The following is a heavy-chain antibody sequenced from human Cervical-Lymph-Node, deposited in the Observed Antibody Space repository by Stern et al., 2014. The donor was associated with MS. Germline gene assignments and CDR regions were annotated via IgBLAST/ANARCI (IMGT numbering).Heavy chain of an antibody. V-gene: IGHV1-69*01. D-gene: IGHD1-26*01. CDR3: AREGILGAGGTFDN. CDR1: GGTFSSYT. CDR2: IIPIFATT. Sequence: QMQLVQSGAEVKKPGSSVKVSCNVSGGTFSSYTLNWVRQAPGQGLEWMGGIIPIFATTNYPQRFQGKVTITADGSTSTTYLEVSSLTSEDTAVYYCAREGILGAGGTFDNWGQGTLVIVSS. J-gene: IGHJ4*02.